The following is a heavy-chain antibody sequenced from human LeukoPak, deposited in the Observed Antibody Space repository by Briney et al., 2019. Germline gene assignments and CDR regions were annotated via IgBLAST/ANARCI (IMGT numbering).Heavy chain of an antibody. V-gene: IGHV4-39*01. CDR1: GGSVNSRNHF. D-gene: IGHD4/OR15-4a*01. J-gene: IGHJ4*02. CDR2: INYSGSS. CDR3: ARASGAPEY. Sequence: SESLSLTCTVSGGSVNSRNHFWGWIRQPPGKGLEWIGGINYSGSSNYNPPLKSRVTISVDTSKNQFSLNLTSVTAADTAVYYCARASGAPEYWGQGTLVTVSS.